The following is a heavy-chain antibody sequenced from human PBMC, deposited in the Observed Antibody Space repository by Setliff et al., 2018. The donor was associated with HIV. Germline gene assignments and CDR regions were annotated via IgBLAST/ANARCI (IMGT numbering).Heavy chain of an antibody. J-gene: IGHJ4*02. CDR2: INHSAFT. CDR1: GESFSRYY. D-gene: IGHD3-10*01. CDR3: ARRPGRITRARLDN. V-gene: IGHV4-34*01. Sequence: SETLSLTCAVYGESFSRYYFTWIRQAPGRGLEWIGEINHSAFTKYNPSLASRVTMSIDTSKNQFSLLLSSVTAADTAMYFCARRPGRITRARLDNWGQGTLVTVSS.